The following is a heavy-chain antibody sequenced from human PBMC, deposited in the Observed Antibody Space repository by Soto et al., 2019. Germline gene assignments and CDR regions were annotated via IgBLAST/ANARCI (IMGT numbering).Heavy chain of an antibody. Sequence: QVQLVQSGAEVKKPGASVKVSCKVSGYTLTELSMHWVRQAPGKGLEWMGGFDPEDGETIYAQKFQGRVTMTEDTATETAYRELSSLRSEDTAVYYCATDVMVYYSDSSAVSHVAPWGQGPLVTVSS. D-gene: IGHD3-22*01. J-gene: IGHJ5*02. V-gene: IGHV1-24*01. CDR3: ATDVMVYYSDSSAVSHVAP. CDR1: GYTLTELS. CDR2: FDPEDGET.